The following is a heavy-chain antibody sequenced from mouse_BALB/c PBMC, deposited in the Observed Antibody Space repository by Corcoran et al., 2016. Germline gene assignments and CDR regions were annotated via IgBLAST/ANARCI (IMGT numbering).Heavy chain of an antibody. CDR3: ARMRASDYGGWYFDV. D-gene: IGHD2-4*01. CDR1: GYSFTGYT. V-gene: IGHV1-18*01. Sequence: EVQLQQSGPELVKPGASMKISCKASGYSFTGYTMNWVKQSHGKNLEWIALINPYNGGTSYNQKFKGKATLTVDKSSSTAYMELLSLTSEDSAVYYCARMRASDYGGWYFDVWGAGTTVTVSS. J-gene: IGHJ1*01. CDR2: INPYNGGT.